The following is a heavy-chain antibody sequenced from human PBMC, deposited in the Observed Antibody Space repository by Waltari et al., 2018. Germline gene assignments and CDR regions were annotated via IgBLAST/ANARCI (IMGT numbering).Heavy chain of an antibody. D-gene: IGHD2-15*01. CDR2: IFYSGST. J-gene: IGHJ4*02. V-gene: IGHV4-30-4*08. CDR3: ARDSVVAGGGFDY. Sequence: QLQLQESGAGLVKPTQTLSLTCTVYGGPISSDDSCWNWIRPPPVKGLEWIGYIFYSGSTYYNPSLKSRVTISVDTSKTQFSLKLSSVTAADTAVYYCARDSVVAGGGFDYWGQGTLVTVSS. CDR1: GGPISSDDSC.